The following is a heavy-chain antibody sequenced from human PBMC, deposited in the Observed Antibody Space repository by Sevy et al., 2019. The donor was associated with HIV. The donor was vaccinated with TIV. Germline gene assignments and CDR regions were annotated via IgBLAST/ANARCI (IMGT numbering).Heavy chain of an antibody. V-gene: IGHV3-23*01. Sequence: GSLRLSCVASGFNFNIYSVSWVRQAPGKGLEWVSTLSFGCGRINHADSVQGRFTMSRDDSKKTVYLEMNSLRAEDTAVYYCAREGCTRPHDHWGQGTLVTVSS. D-gene: IGHD2-8*01. CDR2: LSFGCGRI. CDR1: GFNFNIYS. CDR3: AREGCTRPHDH. J-gene: IGHJ4*02.